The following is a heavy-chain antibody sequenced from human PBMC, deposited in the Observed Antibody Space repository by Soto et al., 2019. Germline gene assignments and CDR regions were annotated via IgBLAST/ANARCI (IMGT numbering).Heavy chain of an antibody. D-gene: IGHD6-19*01. CDR3: ARVTAVAGSWFDP. CDR2: INAGNGNT. Sequence: ASVEVSCEASGYTFNSYAMHWVRQDPGQRLEWMGWINAGNGNTKYSQKFQGRVTITRDTSASTAYMELSSLRSEDTAVYYCARVTAVAGSWFDPWGQGTLVTVSS. V-gene: IGHV1-3*01. J-gene: IGHJ5*02. CDR1: GYTFNSYA.